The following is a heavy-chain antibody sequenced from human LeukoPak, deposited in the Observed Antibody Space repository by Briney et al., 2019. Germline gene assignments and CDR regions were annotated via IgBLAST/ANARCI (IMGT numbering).Heavy chain of an antibody. CDR3: ARETAYADYSFDF. CDR2: ISRSSTYI. CDR1: GFTFSNYN. J-gene: IGHJ4*02. D-gene: IGHD4-17*01. Sequence: GGSLRLSCAGSGFTFSNYNMNWVRQAPGKGLEWVSSISRSSTYIYYADSVKGRFTISRENAKNYVHVQMNSLRVEDRAVYYCARETAYADYSFDFWGQGTLVTVSS. V-gene: IGHV3-21*01.